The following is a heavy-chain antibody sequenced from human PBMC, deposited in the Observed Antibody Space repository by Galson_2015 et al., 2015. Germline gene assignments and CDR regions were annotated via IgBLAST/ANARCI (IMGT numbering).Heavy chain of an antibody. CDR1: GYSFPSYW. J-gene: IGHJ3*02. CDR3: ARHGEGYCSSTSCYAAFDI. Sequence: QSGAEVKKPGESLTISCKGSGYSFPSYWLGWVRQMPGKGLEWMGIIYPGDSDTRYSPSFQGQVTISADKSISTAYLQWSSLKASDTAMYYCARHGEGYCSSTSCYAAFDIWGQGTMVTVSS. V-gene: IGHV5-51*01. D-gene: IGHD2-2*01. CDR2: IYPGDSDT.